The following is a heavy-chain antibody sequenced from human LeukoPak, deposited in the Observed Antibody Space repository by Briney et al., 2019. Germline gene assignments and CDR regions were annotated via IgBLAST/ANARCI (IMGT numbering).Heavy chain of an antibody. CDR1: GGSFTSTNG. V-gene: IGHV4-4*02. J-gene: IGHJ4*02. CDR3: AREGGFYRPLDY. D-gene: IGHD3-3*01. CDR2: VHVDGRT. Sequence: AGTLSLSCGVSGGSFTSTNGCTWVRQPPGKGQEGVAKVHVDGRTNYNPSLKSRLTLSVDLSENHISLRLTSVTAADTAVYYCAREGGFYRPLDYWGQGTLVSVS.